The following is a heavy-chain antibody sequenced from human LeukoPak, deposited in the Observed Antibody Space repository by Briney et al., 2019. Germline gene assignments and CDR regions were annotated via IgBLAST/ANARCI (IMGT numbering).Heavy chain of an antibody. CDR3: ARVRYYGPEIYYRGLAY. Sequence: EASVKVSCKASGYTFSTYDINWVRQATGQGLEWMGWMNPNSGNTGYAQKFQGRVTMTRNTSISTAYMELSGLRSEDTAVYCCARVRYYGPEIYYRGLAYWGQGSLVTVCS. D-gene: IGHD3-10*01. J-gene: IGHJ4*02. CDR1: GYTFSTYD. CDR2: MNPNSGNT. V-gene: IGHV1-8*01.